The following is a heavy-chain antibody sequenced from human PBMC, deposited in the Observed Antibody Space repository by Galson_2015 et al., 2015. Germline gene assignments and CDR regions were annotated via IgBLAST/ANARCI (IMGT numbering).Heavy chain of an antibody. CDR1: Y. J-gene: IGHJ4*02. Sequence: YCSWIRQPPGKGLEWIGEINHSGSTNYNPSLKSRVTISVDTSKNQFSLKLSSVTAADTAVYYCARDLGYCSSTSCLGFHYWGQGTLVTVSS. CDR2: INHSGST. CDR3: ARDLGYCSSTSCLGFHY. D-gene: IGHD2-2*01. V-gene: IGHV4-34*01.